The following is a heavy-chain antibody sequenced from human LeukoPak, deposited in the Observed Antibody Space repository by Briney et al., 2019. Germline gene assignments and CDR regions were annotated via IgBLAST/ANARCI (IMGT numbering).Heavy chain of an antibody. V-gene: IGHV3-30*02. CDR3: AKGKDDSSGWYFFY. J-gene: IGHJ4*02. CDR1: GFTFSSYG. D-gene: IGHD6-19*01. CDR2: IRYDGSNK. Sequence: PGGSLRLSCAASGFTFSSYGMHWVRQAPGKGLEWVAFIRYDGSNKYYADSVQGRFTISRDNSKDTLYLQMNSLRAEDTAVYYCAKGKDDSSGWYFFYWGQGTLVTVSS.